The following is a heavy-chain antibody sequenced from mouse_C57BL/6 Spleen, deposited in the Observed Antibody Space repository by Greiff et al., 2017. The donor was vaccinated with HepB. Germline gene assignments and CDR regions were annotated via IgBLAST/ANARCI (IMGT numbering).Heavy chain of an antibody. D-gene: IGHD1-1*01. CDR2: LDPENGDT. CDR1: GFNIKDDY. V-gene: IGHV14-4*01. CDR3: TSLSTTGGAPARDD. Sequence: EVQLQQSGAELVRPGASVKLSCTASGFNIKDDYMHWVKQRPEQGLEWIGWLDPENGDTEYASKFQGKATITADTSSNTAYLQLSSLTSEDTAVYYCTSLSTTGGAPARDDGGKGTADTVSS. J-gene: IGHJ4*01.